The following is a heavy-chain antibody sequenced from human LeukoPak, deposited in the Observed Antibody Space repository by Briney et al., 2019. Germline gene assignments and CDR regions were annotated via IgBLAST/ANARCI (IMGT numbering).Heavy chain of an antibody. V-gene: IGHV4-38-2*02. J-gene: IGHJ4*02. CDR3: AREWGPNHPGDY. CDR1: GYSISSGYY. Sequence: PSETLSLTCTVSGYSISSGYYWGWIRQPPGMRLEWIGSIYLSGTTDYNPSLKSRVTISIDTSKNQFSLKLSSVTAADTAVYYCAREWGPNHPGDYWGQGTLVTVSS. D-gene: IGHD1-14*01. CDR2: IYLSGTT.